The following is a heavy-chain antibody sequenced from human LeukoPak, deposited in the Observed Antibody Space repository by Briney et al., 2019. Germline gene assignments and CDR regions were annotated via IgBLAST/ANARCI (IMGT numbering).Heavy chain of an antibody. D-gene: IGHD3-22*01. CDR2: IYSGGST. V-gene: IGHV3-66*01. CDR1: GFTVSSNY. CDR3: AREGYYYDSSGQLDY. Sequence: GGSLRLSCAASGFTVSSNYMSWVRPAPGKGLEWVSVIYSGGSTYYADSVKGRFTISRDNSKNTLYLQMNSLRAEDTAVYYCAREGYYYDSSGQLDYWGQGTLVTVSS. J-gene: IGHJ4*02.